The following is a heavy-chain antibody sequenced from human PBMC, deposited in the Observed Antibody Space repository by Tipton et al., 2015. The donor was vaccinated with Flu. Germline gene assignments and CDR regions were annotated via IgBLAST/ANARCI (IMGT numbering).Heavy chain of an antibody. J-gene: IGHJ4*02. D-gene: IGHD6-19*01. Sequence: SGFTFNNYGMNWVRQAPGKGLEWVSYISSGSTTIYYADSVKGRFTISRDNAKNSLYLQMNSLRDEDTAVYYCARESISVAVFDSWGQGTLVTISS. CDR2: ISSGSTTI. CDR1: GFTFNNYG. CDR3: ARESISVAVFDS. V-gene: IGHV3-48*02.